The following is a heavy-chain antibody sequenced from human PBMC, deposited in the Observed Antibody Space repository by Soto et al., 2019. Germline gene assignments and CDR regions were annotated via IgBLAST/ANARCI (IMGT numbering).Heavy chain of an antibody. Sequence: QVQLVESGGGVVQPGRSLRLSCAASGFTFSSYGMHWVRQAPGKGLEWVAVIWYDGRNKYYADSVKGRFTISRDNSKNTLYLLMNSLRAEDTAVYYCARWGIAAGDYWGQGTLVTVSS. CDR3: ARWGIAAGDY. CDR1: GFTFSSYG. D-gene: IGHD6-13*01. CDR2: IWYDGRNK. J-gene: IGHJ4*02. V-gene: IGHV3-33*01.